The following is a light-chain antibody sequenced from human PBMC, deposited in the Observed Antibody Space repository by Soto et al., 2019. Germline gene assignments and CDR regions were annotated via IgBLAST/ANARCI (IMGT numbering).Light chain of an antibody. CDR1: QSISVH. J-gene: IGKJ2*01. CDR2: AAS. V-gene: IGKV1-39*01. CDR3: RQSYITPYT. Sequence: DIQMTQSPSSLSASVGDTVTITCRASQSISVHLNWYQQKPGKVPKLLIYAASNLQSGVPSSFSGSGSETDFALTISNLQPEDFATYYCRQSYITPYTFGQGTKLQIK.